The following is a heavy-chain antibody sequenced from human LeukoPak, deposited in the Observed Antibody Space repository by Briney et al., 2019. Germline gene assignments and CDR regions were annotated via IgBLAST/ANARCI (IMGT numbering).Heavy chain of an antibody. J-gene: IGHJ4*02. CDR1: GFTSSSYS. CDR2: IRSSRRTI. CDR3: ARAGDYYDRRYFDY. D-gene: IGHD3-22*01. V-gene: IGHV3-48*02. Sequence: GGSLRLSCAASGFTSSSYSMNWVRKAPGKGLEWVSYIRSSRRTIYYADSVKGRFTISRDNAKNSLYLQINSLRDEDMAVYYCARAGDYYDRRYFDYWGQGTLVTVSS.